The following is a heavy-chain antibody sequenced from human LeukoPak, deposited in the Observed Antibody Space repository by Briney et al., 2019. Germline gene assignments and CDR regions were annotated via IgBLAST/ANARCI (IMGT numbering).Heavy chain of an antibody. Sequence: GRSLRLSCATSGFTFSHYGMHWVRQAPGKGLEWVAVIWNDGSNKDYGDSVKGRFTISRDNSMNTLYLQMNSLRVEDTAVYYCAKDAQRGFDYSNSLESWGQGTLVTVSS. V-gene: IGHV3-33*03. CDR2: IWNDGSNK. CDR3: AKDAQRGFDYSNSLES. CDR1: GFTFSHYG. D-gene: IGHD4-11*01. J-gene: IGHJ5*01.